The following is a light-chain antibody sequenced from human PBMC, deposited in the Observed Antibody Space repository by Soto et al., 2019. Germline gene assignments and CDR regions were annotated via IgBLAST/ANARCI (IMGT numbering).Light chain of an antibody. CDR3: QQYNNWPPDT. V-gene: IGKV3-15*01. Sequence: EIVMTQSPATLSVSPGERATLSCRASQSVSSNLAWSQQKPGQAPRLLIYDTSTRDTGIPARFSGSGSETDFTLTISSLQSEDFAVYYCQQYNNWPPDTFGQGTKLEIK. CDR2: DTS. CDR1: QSVSSN. J-gene: IGKJ2*01.